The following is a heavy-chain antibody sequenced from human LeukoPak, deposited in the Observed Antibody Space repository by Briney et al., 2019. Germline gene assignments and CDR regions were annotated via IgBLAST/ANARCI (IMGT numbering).Heavy chain of an antibody. CDR2: MNPNSGNT. D-gene: IGHD3-10*01. CDR3: ASSPGVAYYYYYYYMDV. CDR1: GYTFTSYD. J-gene: IGHJ6*03. V-gene: IGHV1-8*01. Sequence: ASVKVSCKASGYTFTSYDINWVRQATGQGLEWMGWMNPNSGNTGYAQKFQGRVTMTRNTSISTAYMELSSLRSEDTAVYYCASSPGVAYYYYYYYMDVWGKGTTVTVSS.